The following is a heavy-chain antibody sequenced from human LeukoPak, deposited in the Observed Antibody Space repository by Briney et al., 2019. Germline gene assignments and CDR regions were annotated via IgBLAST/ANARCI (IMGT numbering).Heavy chain of an antibody. V-gene: IGHV3-30*18. J-gene: IGHJ6*02. CDR2: ISYDGTTE. Sequence: GGSLRLSCAASGFTFSNYAMHWVRQAPGKGLEWVAVISYDGTTEYYADSVKGRFTISRDNSKNTLYVEMSSPRPDDTAVYYCAKDGYCSGGSCFHDSYYYGMDVWGQGTTVTVSS. CDR1: GFTFSNYA. D-gene: IGHD2-15*01. CDR3: AKDGYCSGGSCFHDSYYYGMDV.